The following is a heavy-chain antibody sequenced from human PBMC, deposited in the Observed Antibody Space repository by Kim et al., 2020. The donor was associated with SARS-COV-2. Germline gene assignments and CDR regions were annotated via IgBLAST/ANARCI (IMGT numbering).Heavy chain of an antibody. V-gene: IGHV3-53*04. CDR3: AREELFYGMDV. J-gene: IGHJ6*02. D-gene: IGHD1-7*01. Sequence: STYYAASVKDRFTIARQNSKNPLYLQMNSLRAEDTAVYYCAREELFYGMDVWGQGTTVTVSS. CDR2: ST.